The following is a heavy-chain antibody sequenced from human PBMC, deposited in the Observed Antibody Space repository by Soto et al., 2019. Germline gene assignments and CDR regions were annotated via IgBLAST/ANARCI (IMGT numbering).Heavy chain of an antibody. CDR1: GFTFSSYG. J-gene: IGHJ6*02. Sequence: GGSLRLSCAASGFTFSSYGMHWVRQAPGKGLEWVAVIWYDGSNKYYADSVKGRFTISRDNSKNTLYLQMNSLRAEDTAVYYCARPLDYYDSSGSYGIDVWGQGTTVTVSS. CDR2: IWYDGSNK. V-gene: IGHV3-33*01. CDR3: ARPLDYYDSSGSYGIDV. D-gene: IGHD3-22*01.